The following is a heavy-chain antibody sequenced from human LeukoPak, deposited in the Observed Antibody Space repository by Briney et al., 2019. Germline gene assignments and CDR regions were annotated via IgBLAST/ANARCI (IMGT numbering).Heavy chain of an antibody. CDR1: GGSFSGYY. D-gene: IGHD6-19*01. V-gene: IGHV4-34*01. Sequence: SETLSLTCAVYGGSFSGYYWSWIRPPPGKGLEWIGEINHSGSTNYNPSLKSRVTISVDTSKNKFSLKLSSLTAADTAVYYCARPARVAGKARYFDYWGQGTLVTVSS. J-gene: IGHJ4*02. CDR2: INHSGST. CDR3: ARPARVAGKARYFDY.